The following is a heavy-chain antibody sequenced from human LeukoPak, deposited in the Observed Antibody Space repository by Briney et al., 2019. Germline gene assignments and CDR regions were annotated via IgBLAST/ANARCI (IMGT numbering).Heavy chain of an antibody. J-gene: IGHJ4*02. CDR1: GYTFTSNY. V-gene: IGHV1-46*01. CDR3: ARRWLYYFDY. Sequence: GASVKVSCRAFGYTFTSNYMHWVRQAPGQGPEWMGVISPSGGSTTYAQKFQGRVTLTRDMSTSTDYLELSSLRSEDTAVYYCARRWLYYFDYWGQGTLVTVSS. D-gene: IGHD2-15*01. CDR2: ISPSGGST.